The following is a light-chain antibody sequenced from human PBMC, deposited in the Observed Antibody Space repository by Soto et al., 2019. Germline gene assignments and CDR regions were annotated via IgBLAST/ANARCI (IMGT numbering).Light chain of an antibody. J-gene: IGLJ3*02. V-gene: IGLV2-14*01. CDR1: SSDVGGYNY. CDR3: RSYGGNWV. Sequence: QSALTQPASVSGSPGQSITISCTGTSSDVGGYNYVSWYQQHPGKAPKLMIYDVSNRPSGVSNRFSGSKSGNTASLTISGLQAEDEADYYCRSYGGNWVFGGGTKLTVL. CDR2: DVS.